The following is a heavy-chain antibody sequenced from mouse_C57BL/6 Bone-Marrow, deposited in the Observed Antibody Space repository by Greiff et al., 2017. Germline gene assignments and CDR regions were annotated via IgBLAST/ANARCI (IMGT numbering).Heavy chain of an antibody. CDR2: IDPSDSYT. V-gene: IGHV1-69*01. D-gene: IGHD1-1*01. CDR3: ARNSPDYYGNDYAMDY. Sequence: QVQLQPGAELVMPGASVKLSCKASGYTFTSYWMHWVKQRPGQGLEWIGEIDPSDSYTNYNQKFKGKSTLTVDKSSSTAYMQLSSLTSEDSAVYYCARNSPDYYGNDYAMDYWGQGTSVTVSS. J-gene: IGHJ4*01. CDR1: GYTFTSYW.